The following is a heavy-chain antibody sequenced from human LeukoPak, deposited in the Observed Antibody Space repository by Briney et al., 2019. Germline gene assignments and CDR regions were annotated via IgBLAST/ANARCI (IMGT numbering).Heavy chain of an antibody. Sequence: SETLSLTCTVSGGSISSYYWSWTRQPPGKGLEWIGYIYYSGSTNYNPSLKSRVTISVDTSKNQFSLKLSSVTAADTAVYYCARVSGYDSSGYLDYWGQGTLVTVSS. J-gene: IGHJ4*02. CDR1: GGSISSYY. CDR3: ARVSGYDSSGYLDY. V-gene: IGHV4-59*01. D-gene: IGHD3-22*01. CDR2: IYYSGST.